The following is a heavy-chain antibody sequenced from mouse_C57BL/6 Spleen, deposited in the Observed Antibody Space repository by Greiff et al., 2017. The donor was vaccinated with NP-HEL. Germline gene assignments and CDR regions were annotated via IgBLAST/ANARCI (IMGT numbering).Heavy chain of an antibody. Sequence: QVQLQQPGAELVKPGASVKVSCKASGYTFTSYWMHWVKQRPGQGLEWIGRIHPSDSDTNYNQKFKGKATLTVEKSSSTAYMQLSSLTSEDSAVYYCAIGGNYEDYYAMDYWGQGTSVTVSS. J-gene: IGHJ4*01. CDR3: AIGGNYEDYYAMDY. V-gene: IGHV1-74*01. CDR1: GYTFTSYW. CDR2: IHPSDSDT. D-gene: IGHD2-1*01.